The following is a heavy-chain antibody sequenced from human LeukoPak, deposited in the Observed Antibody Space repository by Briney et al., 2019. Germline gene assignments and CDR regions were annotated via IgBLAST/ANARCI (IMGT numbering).Heavy chain of an antibody. CDR2: ISSSSSYI. CDR3: ASLVARGYYYYGMDV. J-gene: IGHJ6*02. V-gene: IGHV3-21*01. CDR1: GFTFSSYS. D-gene: IGHD5-12*01. Sequence: GGSLRLSCAASGFTFSSYSMNWVRQAPGKGLEWVSSISSSSSYIYYADSVKGRFTISRDNAKNSLYLQMNSLRAEDTAVYYCASLVARGYYYYGMDVWGQGTTVTVSS.